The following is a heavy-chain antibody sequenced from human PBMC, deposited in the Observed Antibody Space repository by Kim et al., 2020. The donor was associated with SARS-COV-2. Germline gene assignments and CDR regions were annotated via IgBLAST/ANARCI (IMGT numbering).Heavy chain of an antibody. J-gene: IGHJ4*02. CDR2: INSGNGNT. CDR1: GYVFTSYL. V-gene: IGHV1-3*04. Sequence: ASVKVSCKASGYVFTSYLVHWLRQAPGQGLEFMGWINSGNGNTKYSQRFQGRVTITRDISTSTAYMALTSLTSEDTAVYYCARDPAGTYDYWGQGTRVTVSS. CDR3: ARDPAGTYDY.